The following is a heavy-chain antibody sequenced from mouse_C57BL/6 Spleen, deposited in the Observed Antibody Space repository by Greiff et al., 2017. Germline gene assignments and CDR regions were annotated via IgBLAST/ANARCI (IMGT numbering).Heavy chain of an antibody. V-gene: IGHV1-78*01. CDR1: GYTFTDHT. D-gene: IGHD1-1*01. Sequence: VQLQESDAELVKPGASVKISCKVSGYTFTDHTIHWMKQRPEQGLEWIGYIYPGSGNTKYNEKFKGKATLTADTSSSTAYMQLSSLTSEDSAVYYCARDYGSSSWFAYWGQGTLVTVAA. CDR2: IYPGSGNT. J-gene: IGHJ3*01. CDR3: ARDYGSSSWFAY.